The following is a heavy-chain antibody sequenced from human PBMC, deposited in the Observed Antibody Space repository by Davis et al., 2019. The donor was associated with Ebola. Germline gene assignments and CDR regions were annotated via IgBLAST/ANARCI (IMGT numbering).Heavy chain of an antibody. J-gene: IGHJ4*02. CDR3: AKDYSEYDYIWGSYRPYYCDY. CDR1: GFTFSSYA. Sequence: GESLKISCAASGFTFSSYAMSWVRQAPGKGLEWVSAISGSGGSTYYADSVKGRFTISRDNSKTTLYLQMNSLRAEDTAVYYCAKDYSEYDYIWGSYRPYYCDYWGQGTLVTVSS. D-gene: IGHD3-16*02. V-gene: IGHV3-23*01. CDR2: ISGSGGST.